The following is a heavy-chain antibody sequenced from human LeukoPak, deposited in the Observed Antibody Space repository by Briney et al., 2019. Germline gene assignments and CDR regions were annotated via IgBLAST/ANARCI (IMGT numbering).Heavy chain of an antibody. CDR1: GYTFTSYY. V-gene: IGHV1-46*01. Sequence: ASVKVSCKASGYTFTSYYMHWMRQAPGQGPEWMGIINPRGGSTDYSQKFQDRVTMSSDTSTSTVYMELSSLRSEDTAVYFCARVGVTAATADYWGQGTLVTVPS. J-gene: IGHJ4*02. CDR2: INPRGGST. D-gene: IGHD6-25*01. CDR3: ARVGVTAATADY.